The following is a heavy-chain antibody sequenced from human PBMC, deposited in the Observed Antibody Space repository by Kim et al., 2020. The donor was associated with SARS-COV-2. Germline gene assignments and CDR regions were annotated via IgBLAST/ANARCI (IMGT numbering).Heavy chain of an antibody. V-gene: IGHV3-48*02. CDR3: ARVGLGITMVRGARGKVDY. CDR2: ISSSSSTI. D-gene: IGHD3-10*01. J-gene: IGHJ4*02. CDR1: GFTFSSYS. Sequence: GGSLRLSCAASGFTFSSYSMNWVRQAPGKGLEWVSYISSSSSTIYYADSVKGRFTISRDNAKNSLYLQMNSLRDEDTAVYYCARVGLGITMVRGARGKVDYWGQGTLVTVSS.